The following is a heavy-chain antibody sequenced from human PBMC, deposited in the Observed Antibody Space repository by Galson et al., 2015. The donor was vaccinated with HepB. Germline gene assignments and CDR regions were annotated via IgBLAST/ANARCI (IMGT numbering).Heavy chain of an antibody. V-gene: IGHV1-18*01. CDR1: GGTFSSYG. J-gene: IGHJ5*02. D-gene: IGHD1-26*01. Sequence: SVKVSCKASGGTFSSYGISWVRQAPGQGLEWMGWISAYNGNTNYAQKLQGRVTMTTDTSTSTAYMELRSLRSDDTAVYYCARGKIVGATTLSWFDPWGQGTLVTVSS. CDR3: ARGKIVGATTLSWFDP. CDR2: ISAYNGNT.